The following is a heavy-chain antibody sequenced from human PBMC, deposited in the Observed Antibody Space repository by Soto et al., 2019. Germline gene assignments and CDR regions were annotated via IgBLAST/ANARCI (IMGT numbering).Heavy chain of an antibody. CDR1: GYTFTSHD. D-gene: IGHD2-21*02. V-gene: IGHV1-8*01. CDR3: TRGTEKEYWVTADAFDI. CDR2: MNPDSGDA. J-gene: IGHJ3*02. Sequence: QVQLVQSGAAVKKPGASVKVSCMAYGYTFTSHDINWVRQAAGQGLEWMGWMNPDSGDAGFAQKFKGRVTMTRNTSRTTAYMEMDSLRSEDTAVYYWTRGTEKEYWVTADAFDIWGQGKVVTVSS.